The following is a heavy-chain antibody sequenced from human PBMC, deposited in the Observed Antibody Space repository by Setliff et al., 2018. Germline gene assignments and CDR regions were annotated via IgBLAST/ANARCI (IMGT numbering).Heavy chain of an antibody. CDR1: GYTFKTYG. J-gene: IGHJ4*02. CDR2: MNPNSGNT. D-gene: IGHD3-10*01. CDR3: ARRFSSGNYNNLGY. Sequence: ASVKVSCKASGYTFKTYGFTWVRQAPGQGLEWMGWMNPNSGNTGFAQNFQGRVTMTRNTSISTAYMELSALRSDDTAVYYCARRFSSGNYNNLGYWGQGALVTVSS. V-gene: IGHV1-8*02.